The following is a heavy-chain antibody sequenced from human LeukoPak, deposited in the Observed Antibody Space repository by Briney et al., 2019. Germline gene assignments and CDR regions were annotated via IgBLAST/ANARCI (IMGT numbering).Heavy chain of an antibody. CDR1: GGTFSSYA. D-gene: IGHD1-14*01. V-gene: IGHV1-69*01. Sequence: SVKVSCKASGGTFSSYAISWVRQAPGQGLEWMGGIIPIFGTANYAQKFQGRVTITADESTSTAYMELSSLRSEDTAVYYCATGTAQNYYYYGMDVWGQGTTVTVSS. CDR2: IIPIFGTA. J-gene: IGHJ6*02. CDR3: ATGTAQNYYYYGMDV.